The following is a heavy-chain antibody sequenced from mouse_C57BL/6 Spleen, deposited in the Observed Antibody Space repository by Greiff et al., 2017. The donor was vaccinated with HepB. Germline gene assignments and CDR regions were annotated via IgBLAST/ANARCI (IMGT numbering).Heavy chain of an antibody. CDR2: IYWDDDK. CDR1: GFSLSTSGMG. Sequence: QVTLKESGPGILQSSQTLSLTCSFSGFSLSTSGMGVSWIRQPSGKGLEWLAHIYWDDDKRYNPSLKSRLTISKDTSRNQVFLKITSVDTADTATYYCARSYDGYYNFDVWGTGTTVTVSS. CDR3: ARSYDGYYNFDV. V-gene: IGHV8-12*01. D-gene: IGHD2-3*01. J-gene: IGHJ1*03.